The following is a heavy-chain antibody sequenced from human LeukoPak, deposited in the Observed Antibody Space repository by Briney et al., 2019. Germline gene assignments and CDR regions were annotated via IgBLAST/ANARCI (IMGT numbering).Heavy chain of an antibody. Sequence: GASVKVSCKASGYTFTSYGISWVRQAPGQGLEWMGWISAYNGNTNYAQKLQGRVTMTTDTSTSTAYMELRSLRSDDTAVYYCARSGAYYYDSSGYYAPAQRYYYYYMDVWGKGTTVTISS. CDR1: GYTFTSYG. V-gene: IGHV1-18*01. CDR3: ARSGAYYYDSSGYYAPAQRYYYYYMDV. CDR2: ISAYNGNT. D-gene: IGHD3-22*01. J-gene: IGHJ6*03.